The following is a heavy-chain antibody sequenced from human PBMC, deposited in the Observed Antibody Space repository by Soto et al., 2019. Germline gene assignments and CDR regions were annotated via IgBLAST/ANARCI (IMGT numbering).Heavy chain of an antibody. V-gene: IGHV5-10-1*01. CDR3: AGTPHYCSGGSCFTYYGMDV. CDR1: GYSFTSYW. CDR2: IDPSDSYT. Sequence: GESLKISCKGSGYSFTSYWISWVRQMPGKGLEWMGRIDPSDSYTNYSPSFQGHVTISADKSISTAYLQWSSLKASDTAMYYCAGTPHYCSGGSCFTYYGMDVWGQETTVTVSS. D-gene: IGHD2-15*01. J-gene: IGHJ6*02.